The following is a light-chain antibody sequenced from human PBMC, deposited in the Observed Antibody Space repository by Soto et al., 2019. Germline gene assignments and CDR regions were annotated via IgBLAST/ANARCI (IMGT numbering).Light chain of an antibody. Sequence: DIQMTQSPSSLSASVGDRLTITCRASQDIGKSLAWYQQRPGKVPKPLSYAASTLHSGVPSRFSGGGSGTHFTLTSRTLQPEDVATYYCQMYVTAPETFGQGTKVEI. V-gene: IGKV1-27*01. J-gene: IGKJ1*01. CDR1: QDIGKS. CDR2: AAS. CDR3: QMYVTAPET.